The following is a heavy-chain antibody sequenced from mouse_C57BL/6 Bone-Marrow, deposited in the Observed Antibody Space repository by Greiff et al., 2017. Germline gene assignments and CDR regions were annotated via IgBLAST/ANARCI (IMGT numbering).Heavy chain of an antibody. V-gene: IGHV1-81*01. CDR1: GYTFTSYG. D-gene: IGHD4-1*01. Sequence: QVQLKQSGAELARPGASVKLSCKASGYTFTSYGISWVKQRTGQGLEWIGEIYPRSGNTYYNEKFKGKATLTADKSSSTAYMELRSLTSEDSAVYFCARWGANWDYFDYWGQGTTLTVSS. CDR3: ARWGANWDYFDY. J-gene: IGHJ2*01. CDR2: IYPRSGNT.